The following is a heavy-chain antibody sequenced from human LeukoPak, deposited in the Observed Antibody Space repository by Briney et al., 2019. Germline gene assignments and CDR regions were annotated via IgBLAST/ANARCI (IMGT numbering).Heavy chain of an antibody. CDR1: GYTFTTLD. D-gene: IGHD2-15*01. J-gene: IGHJ4*02. CDR2: INPNSGNT. Sequence: ASVKVSCKASGYTFTTLDINWVRQATGQGLEWMGWINPNSGNTGSAQKFQGRVTITRDTSISTAYMELSSLRSEDTAVYYCAGVDGSADYWGQGTLVTVSS. V-gene: IGHV1-8*03. CDR3: AGVDGSADY.